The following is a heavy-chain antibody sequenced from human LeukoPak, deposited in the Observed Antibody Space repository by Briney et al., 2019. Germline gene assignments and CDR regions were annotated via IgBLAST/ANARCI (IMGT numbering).Heavy chain of an antibody. CDR1: GGSISSYY. Sequence: SETLSLTCAVSGGSISSYYWSWVRHPPGKGLECIGYIYYSGSTNYNPSLKSRVTISVDTSKNQFSLKLSSVTAADTAVYYCARTYYDILTGYYQYYFDYWGQGTLVTVSS. CDR2: IYYSGST. D-gene: IGHD3-9*01. CDR3: ARTYYDILTGYYQYYFDY. J-gene: IGHJ4*02. V-gene: IGHV4-59*01.